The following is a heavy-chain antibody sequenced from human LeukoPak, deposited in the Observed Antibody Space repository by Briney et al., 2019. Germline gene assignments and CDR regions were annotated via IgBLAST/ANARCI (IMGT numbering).Heavy chain of an antibody. CDR2: SHGSGST. J-gene: IGHJ4*02. CDR1: GVSINIYY. Sequence: PSETLSLTCNVSGVSINIYYWSWLRQTPGKGLEWIGRSHGSGSTNYNPSLKNRVTISIDKSKNHLPLSLRSVTAADTALYFCARDGGYDSGVFDFWGQGTLVTVSS. V-gene: IGHV4-4*07. D-gene: IGHD3-22*01. CDR3: ARDGGYDSGVFDF.